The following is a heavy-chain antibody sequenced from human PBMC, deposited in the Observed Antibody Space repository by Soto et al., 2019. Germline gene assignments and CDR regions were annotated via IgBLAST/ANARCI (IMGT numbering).Heavy chain of an antibody. CDR1: GGTFSSYA. J-gene: IGHJ6*02. CDR2: IIPIFGTA. D-gene: IGHD4-17*01. V-gene: IGHV1-69*06. CDR3: ASQGWTVTPTPYYYYGMDV. Sequence: QVQLVQSGAEVKKPGSSVKVSCKASGGTFSSYAISWVRQAPGQGLEWMGGIIPIFGTANYAQKFQGRVTITADKSTSTAYMELSSLRSEDTAVYYCASQGWTVTPTPYYYYGMDVWGQGTTVTVSS.